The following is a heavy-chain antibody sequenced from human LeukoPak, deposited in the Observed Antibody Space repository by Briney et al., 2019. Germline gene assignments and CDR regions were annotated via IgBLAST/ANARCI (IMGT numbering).Heavy chain of an antibody. CDR1: GYSFTTFW. D-gene: IGHD2-8*02. V-gene: IGHV5-51*01. J-gene: IGHJ4*02. Sequence: KGGESLKISCEASGYSFTTFWIGWVRQMPGKGLEWMGIIHPGDSDTTYSPSFQGQVTISADKSITTAYLHWSSLKTSDTAMYYCARQNTGGSGLYWGQGTLVTVSS. CDR3: ARQNTGGSGLY. CDR2: IHPGDSDT.